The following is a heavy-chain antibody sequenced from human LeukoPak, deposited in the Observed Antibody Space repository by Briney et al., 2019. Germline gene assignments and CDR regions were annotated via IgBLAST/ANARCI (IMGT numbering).Heavy chain of an antibody. Sequence: SQTLSLTSTVSGAAISSGTYYWSWIRQPAGTGLGWLGRIFTSGNTDYNPSLKSRVFISIETSKNRFSLTLTSVTAADVAVYDSATLGGDYYDSRAYDLWGQGTMVTVSS. CDR1: GAAISSGTYY. V-gene: IGHV4-61*02. J-gene: IGHJ3*01. D-gene: IGHD3-22*01. CDR3: ATLGGDYYDSRAYDL. CDR2: IFTSGNT.